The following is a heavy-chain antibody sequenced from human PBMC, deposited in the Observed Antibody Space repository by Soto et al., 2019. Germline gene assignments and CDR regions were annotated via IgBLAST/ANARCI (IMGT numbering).Heavy chain of an antibody. CDR2: IYYSGST. V-gene: IGHV4-59*01. Sequence: PSETLSLTCTVSGGSISGYYWSWIRQPPGKRLEWIGYIYYSGSTDYNPSLKSRVTISVDSSKNQFSLNLSSVTAADTAVYYCARRGADTRGYYPFWGQGTLVTVSS. CDR1: GGSISGYY. D-gene: IGHD3-22*01. CDR3: ARRGADTRGYYPF. J-gene: IGHJ4*02.